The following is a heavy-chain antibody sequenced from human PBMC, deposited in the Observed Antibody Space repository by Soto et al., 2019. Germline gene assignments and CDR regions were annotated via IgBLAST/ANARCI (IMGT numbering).Heavy chain of an antibody. J-gene: IGHJ4*02. CDR3: ARESWLDF. V-gene: IGHV4-59*01. Sequence: PSGTLSLTCTVSGGSINNYYWSWIRQPPGKGLEWIGYIYSSGSTNYNPSLKSRVTFSVDTSKNQFSLKLSSVTAADTAIYYCARESWLDFWGRGTLVTVSS. CDR2: IYSSGST. CDR1: GGSINNYY.